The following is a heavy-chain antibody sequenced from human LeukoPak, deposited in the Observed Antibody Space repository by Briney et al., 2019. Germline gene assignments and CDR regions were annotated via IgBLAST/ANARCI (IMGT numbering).Heavy chain of an antibody. CDR3: ARRGGYDYVWGSYRYNWLDP. CDR1: GYSFTNYW. CDR2: IFPGDSDT. Sequence: GESLQISCKGSGYSFTNYWIAWVRQMPGKGLEWMGIIFPGDSDTTYSPSFQGQVTISVDRSSSTAYLQWSSLKASDTAMYYCARRGGYDYVWGSYRYNWLDPWGQGTLVTVSS. J-gene: IGHJ5*02. D-gene: IGHD3-16*02. V-gene: IGHV5-51*01.